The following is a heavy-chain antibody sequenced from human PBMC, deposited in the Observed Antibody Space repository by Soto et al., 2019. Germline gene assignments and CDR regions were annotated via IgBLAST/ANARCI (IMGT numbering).Heavy chain of an antibody. CDR2: ISGSGGST. CDR3: AKDIKYSSSSGSDY. Sequence: GGSLRLSCAASGFTFSSYAMSWVRQAPGKGLEWVSAISGSGGSTYYADSVKGRFTISRDNSKNTLYLQMNSLRAEDTAVYYCAKDIKYSSSSGSDYWGQGTLVTVSS. J-gene: IGHJ4*02. D-gene: IGHD6-6*01. CDR1: GFTFSSYA. V-gene: IGHV3-23*01.